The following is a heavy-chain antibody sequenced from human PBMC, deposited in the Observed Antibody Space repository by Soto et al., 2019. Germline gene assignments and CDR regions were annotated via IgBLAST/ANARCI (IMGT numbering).Heavy chain of an antibody. V-gene: IGHV2-70*01. CDR1: GFSLSTSGMC. Sequence: VSGPTLVNPTQTLTLTCTFSGFSLSTSGMCVSWIRQPPGKALEWLALIDWDDDKYYSTSLKTRLTISKDTSKNQVVLTMTNMDPVDTATYYCARIGGYYYGSGPTGDAFDIWGQGTMVTVSS. D-gene: IGHD3-10*01. CDR2: IDWDDDK. J-gene: IGHJ3*02. CDR3: ARIGGYYYGSGPTGDAFDI.